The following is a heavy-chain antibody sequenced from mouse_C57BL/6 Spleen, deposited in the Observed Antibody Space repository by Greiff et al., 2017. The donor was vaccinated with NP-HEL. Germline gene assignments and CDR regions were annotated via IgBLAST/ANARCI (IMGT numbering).Heavy chain of an antibody. CDR3: ARRAAQAGDYFDY. CDR1: GFTFSSYG. V-gene: IGHV5-6*01. D-gene: IGHD3-2*02. Sequence: EVQGVESGGDLVKPGGSLKLSCAASGFTFSSYGMSWVRQTPDKRLEWVATISSGGSYTYYPDSVKGRFTISRDNAKNTLYLQMSSLKSEDTAMYYCARRAAQAGDYFDYWGQGTTLTVSS. J-gene: IGHJ2*01. CDR2: ISSGGSYT.